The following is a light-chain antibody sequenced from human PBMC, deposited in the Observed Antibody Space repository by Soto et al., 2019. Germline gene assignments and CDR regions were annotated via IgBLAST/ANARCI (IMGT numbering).Light chain of an antibody. Sequence: QSVLTQPPSVSGAPGQRVTISCTGSSSNIGADYDVHWYQQLPGTAPKLLISGNTNRPSGVPDRFSGSKSGTSASLAITGLQAEDEADFYCQSYDSSLSIYVFGTGTKLTVL. CDR2: GNT. CDR3: QSYDSSLSIYV. V-gene: IGLV1-40*01. CDR1: SSNIGADYD. J-gene: IGLJ1*01.